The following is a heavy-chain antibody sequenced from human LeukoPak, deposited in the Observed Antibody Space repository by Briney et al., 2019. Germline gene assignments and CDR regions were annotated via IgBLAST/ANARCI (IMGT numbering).Heavy chain of an antibody. CDR2: IRYDGTNK. CDR1: GFPFTSYG. Sequence: PGGSLRLSCAASGFPFTSYGIHWVRQAPGKGLEWVAFIRYDGTNKYYADSVKGRFTISRDNSKNTLYLQMNSLRAEDTAVYYCAKDSTMIVVVITTIDYWGQGTLVTVSS. CDR3: AKDSTMIVVVITTIDY. J-gene: IGHJ4*02. V-gene: IGHV3-30*02. D-gene: IGHD3-22*01.